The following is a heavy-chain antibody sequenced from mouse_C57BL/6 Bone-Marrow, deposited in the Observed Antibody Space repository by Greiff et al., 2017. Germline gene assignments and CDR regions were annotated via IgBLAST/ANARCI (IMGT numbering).Heavy chain of an antibody. V-gene: IGHV1-69*01. D-gene: IGHD2-5*01. CDR1: GYTFTSYW. J-gene: IGHJ4*01. CDR2: IDPSDSYT. Sequence: QVQLQQPGAELVMPGASVKLSCKASGYTFTSYWMHWVKQRPGQGLEWIGEIDPSDSYTNFNQQFKGKSTLTVDKSSSTAYMQLSSLTSDDSAVYYCARDYYSNNYYAMDYWGQGTSVTVSS. CDR3: ARDYYSNNYYAMDY.